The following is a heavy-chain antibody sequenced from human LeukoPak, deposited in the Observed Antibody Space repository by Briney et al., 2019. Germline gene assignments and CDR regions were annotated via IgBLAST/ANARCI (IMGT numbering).Heavy chain of an antibody. J-gene: IGHJ5*02. CDR3: ARGRRYGSYGGNWFDP. V-gene: IGHV1-8*01. D-gene: IGHD5-18*01. CDR1: GYTFTNYD. CDR2: MNPNSGNA. Sequence: ASVKVSCKASGYTFTNYDINWVRQATGHGLEWMGWMNPNSGNAGYAQKFLGRLTLTRNTSIETAYMELSSLGSEDTAVYYCARGRRYGSYGGNWFDPWGQGTLVTVSS.